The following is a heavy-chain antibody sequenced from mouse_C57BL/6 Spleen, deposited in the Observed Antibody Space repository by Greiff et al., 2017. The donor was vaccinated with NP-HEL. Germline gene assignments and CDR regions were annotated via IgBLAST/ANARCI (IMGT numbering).Heavy chain of an antibody. CDR3: ARDEGVMVTVGYYFDY. J-gene: IGHJ2*01. D-gene: IGHD2-3*01. V-gene: IGHV5-4*01. Sequence: EVKVVESGGGLVKPGGSLKLSCAASGFTFSSYAMSWVRQTPEKRLEWVATISDGGSYTYYPDNVKGRSTISRDNAKNNLYLQMSHLKYEDTAMYYCARDEGVMVTVGYYFDYWGQGTTLTVSS. CDR2: ISDGGSYT. CDR1: GFTFSSYA.